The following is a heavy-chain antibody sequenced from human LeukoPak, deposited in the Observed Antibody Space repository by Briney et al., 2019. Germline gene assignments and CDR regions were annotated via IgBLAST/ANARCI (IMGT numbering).Heavy chain of an antibody. V-gene: IGHV4-39*07. CDR1: GGSISSSSYY. J-gene: IGHJ4*02. D-gene: IGHD1-26*01. CDR2: IYYSGSI. CDR3: ATTTIRLGY. Sequence: SETLSLTCTVSGGSISSSSYYWGWIRQPPGKGLEWIGSIYYSGSIYYSPSLKSRVTISVDTSKNQFSLKLSSVTAADTAVYYCATTTIRLGYWGQGTLVTVSS.